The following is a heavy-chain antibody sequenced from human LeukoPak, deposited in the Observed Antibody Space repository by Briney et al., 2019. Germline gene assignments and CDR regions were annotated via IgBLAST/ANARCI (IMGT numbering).Heavy chain of an antibody. D-gene: IGHD3-10*01. Sequence: MASETLPLTCTVSGYSISSGHYWGWIRQPPEKGLEWIGSMYHSGSTYYNPPLKSRVTISEDTSKNQFSLKLRSVTAADTAVYYCARGPRFGELLWHWFDPWGQGTLVTVSS. CDR2: MYHSGST. J-gene: IGHJ5*02. V-gene: IGHV4-38-2*02. CDR1: GYSISSGHY. CDR3: ARGPRFGELLWHWFDP.